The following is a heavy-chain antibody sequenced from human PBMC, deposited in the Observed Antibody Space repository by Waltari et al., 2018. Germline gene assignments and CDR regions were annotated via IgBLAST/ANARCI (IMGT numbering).Heavy chain of an antibody. CDR1: GYTFSAYY. V-gene: IGHV1-69-2*01. CDR2: VDPEDGET. CDR3: ATALGDSSSASRPFDF. D-gene: IGHD6-19*01. Sequence: EVQLLQSGAELKEPGTTVRISCKVSGYTFSAYYIHWVQQAPGKGLRWMGLVDPEDGETIYADNFQGRVTISADTSTDTAFMGLSSLRSEDTAVFYCATALGDSSSASRPFDFWGQGTMITVSS. J-gene: IGHJ3*01.